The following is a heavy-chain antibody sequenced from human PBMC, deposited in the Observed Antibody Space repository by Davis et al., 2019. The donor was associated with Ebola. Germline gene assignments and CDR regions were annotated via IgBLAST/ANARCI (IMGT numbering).Heavy chain of an antibody. CDR1: GYTFTSYG. D-gene: IGHD3-3*01. CDR3: ARHSTIFGVLILYFFDY. CDR2: ISAYNGNT. V-gene: IGHV1-18*01. J-gene: IGHJ4*02. Sequence: AASVKVSCKASGYTFTSYGISWVRQAPGQGLEWMGWISAYNGNTNYPQKLQGRVTMTTDTSTSTAYMELRSLRSDDTAVYYCARHSTIFGVLILYFFDYWGQGTLVTVSS.